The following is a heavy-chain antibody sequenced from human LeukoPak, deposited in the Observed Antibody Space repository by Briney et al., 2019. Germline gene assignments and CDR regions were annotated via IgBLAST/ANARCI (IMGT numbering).Heavy chain of an antibody. J-gene: IGHJ4*02. Sequence: PGGSLRLSCAASGFTFSGYAMLWVRQAPGKGLEYVSAITSNGGNTYYANSVKGRFTISRDNSENKLYLQMDSLRGEDTAVYYCARVNSGYDCWGQGTLVTVSS. CDR2: ITSNGGNT. D-gene: IGHD5-12*01. V-gene: IGHV3-64*01. CDR3: ARVNSGYDC. CDR1: GFTFSGYA.